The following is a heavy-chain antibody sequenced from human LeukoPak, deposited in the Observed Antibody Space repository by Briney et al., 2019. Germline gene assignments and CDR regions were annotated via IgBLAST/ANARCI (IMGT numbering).Heavy chain of an antibody. CDR3: ARVFSVSLKWFDP. CDR1: GFTFSSYS. Sequence: GGSLRLSCAASGFTFSSYSMNWVRQAPGKGLEWVAYISSGSSTIYYADSVKGRFTISRDNAKNSLYLQMNSLRAEDTAVYYCARVFSVSLKWFDPWGQGTLVTVSS. CDR2: ISSGSSTI. D-gene: IGHD3-3*01. V-gene: IGHV3-48*01. J-gene: IGHJ5*02.